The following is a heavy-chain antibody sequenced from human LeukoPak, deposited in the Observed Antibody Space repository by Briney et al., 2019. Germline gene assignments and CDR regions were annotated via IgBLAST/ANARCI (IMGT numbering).Heavy chain of an antibody. CDR1: GFTFSSYG. Sequence: GRSLRLSCAASGFTFSSYGMHWVRQAPGKGLEWVAVIWYDGSNKYYADSVKGRFTISRDNSKNTLSLQMNSLRAEDTAIYYCARDLSEKYCIDYWGQGTLVTVSS. D-gene: IGHD2-8*02. CDR3: ARDLSEKYCIDY. CDR2: IWYDGSNK. J-gene: IGHJ4*02. V-gene: IGHV3-33*01.